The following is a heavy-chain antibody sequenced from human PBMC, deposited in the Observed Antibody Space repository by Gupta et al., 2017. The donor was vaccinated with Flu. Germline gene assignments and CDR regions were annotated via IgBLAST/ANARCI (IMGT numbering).Heavy chain of an antibody. CDR3: GRVVGASVDS. Sequence: QVKLQQSGPGLVKPSQTLSLTCAISGDSVSSNSAAWNWIRQSSSRGLEWLGRTYYRLKWEKEDAVSVRGRIIINPDTAKNQVSVKMKSLTPEDTAVYDGGRVVGASVDSGGQGTMVTVSS. V-gene: IGHV6-1*01. J-gene: IGHJ4*02. CDR2: TYYRLKWEK. D-gene: IGHD2-21*01. CDR1: GDSVSSNSAA.